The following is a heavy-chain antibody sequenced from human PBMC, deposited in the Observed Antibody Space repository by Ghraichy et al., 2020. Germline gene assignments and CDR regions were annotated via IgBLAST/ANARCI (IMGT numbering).Heavy chain of an antibody. V-gene: IGHV3-53*01. CDR3: ARDNDFWSGRNWFDP. Sequence: GGSLRLSCAASGFTVSSNYMSWVRQAPGKGLEWVSVIYSGGSTYYSDSVKGRFTISRDNSKNTLYLQMNNLRAEDTAVYYCARDNDFWSGRNWFDPWGQGTLVTVSS. CDR1: GFTVSSNY. J-gene: IGHJ5*02. D-gene: IGHD3-3*01. CDR2: IYSGGST.